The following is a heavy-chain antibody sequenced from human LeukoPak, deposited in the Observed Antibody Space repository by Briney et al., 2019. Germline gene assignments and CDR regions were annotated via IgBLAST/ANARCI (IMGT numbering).Heavy chain of an antibody. V-gene: IGHV3-15*01. CDR3: TTFDYAAFLI. Sequence: GGSLRLSCAVSGFTSSNAWMSWVRQAPGKGLEWVGRIRSKTDGGTRDYAAPVKGRFTISRDDSKNTLYLQMNSLKTEDTAVYYCTTFDYAAFLIWGQGTMVTVSS. D-gene: IGHD4/OR15-4a*01. J-gene: IGHJ3*02. CDR1: GFTSSNAW. CDR2: IRSKTDGGTR.